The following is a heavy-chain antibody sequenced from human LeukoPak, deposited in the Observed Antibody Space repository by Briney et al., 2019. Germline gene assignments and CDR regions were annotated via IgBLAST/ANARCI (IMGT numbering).Heavy chain of an antibody. CDR1: GFTLSNAW. CDR2: IKSKTDGGTT. D-gene: IGHD6-19*01. V-gene: IGHV3-15*01. CDR3: TTDRLAVAGNRYYFDY. Sequence: GGSLRLSCTVSGFTLSNAWMTWVRQAPGKGLEWVGRIKSKTDGGTTDYAAPVKGRFTISRDDSKNTLYLQMNSLKTEDTAVYYCTTDRLAVAGNRYYFDYWGQGTLVTVSS. J-gene: IGHJ4*02.